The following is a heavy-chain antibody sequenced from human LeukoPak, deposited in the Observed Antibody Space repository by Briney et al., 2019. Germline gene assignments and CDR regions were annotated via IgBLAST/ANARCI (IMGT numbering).Heavy chain of an antibody. J-gene: IGHJ4*02. CDR1: GGSFSGYY. CDR3: ARIVDSTSYYDY. CDR2: INHSGST. Sequence: PSETLSLTCAVYGGSFSGYYWSWIRQPPGKGLEWIGEINHSGSTNYNPSLKSRVTISVDTSKNQFSLKLSSVTAADTAVYYCARIVDSTSYYDYWGQGTLVTVSS. V-gene: IGHV4-34*01. D-gene: IGHD2-2*01.